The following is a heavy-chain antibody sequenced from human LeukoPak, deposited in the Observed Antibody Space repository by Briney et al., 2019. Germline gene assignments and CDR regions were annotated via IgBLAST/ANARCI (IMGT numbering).Heavy chain of an antibody. Sequence: SETLSLTCTVSGGSISSYYWSWLRQPPGKGLEWIGYIYYSGSTNYNPSLKSRVTISVDTSKNQFSLKLSSVTAADTAVYYCARATVGATPGYYYYMDVWGKGTTVTVPS. CDR1: GGSISSYY. V-gene: IGHV4-59*01. CDR3: ARATVGATPGYYYYMDV. D-gene: IGHD1-26*01. J-gene: IGHJ6*03. CDR2: IYYSGST.